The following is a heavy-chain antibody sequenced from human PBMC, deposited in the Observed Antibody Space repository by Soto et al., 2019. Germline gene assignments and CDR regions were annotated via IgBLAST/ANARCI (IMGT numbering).Heavy chain of an antibody. CDR3: ASLWVGATLSRYYYYGMDV. V-gene: IGHV5-10-1*01. Sequence: PGESLKISCKGSGYSFTSYWISWVRQMPGKGLEWMGRIDPSDSYTNYSPSFQGHVTISADKSISTAYLQWSSLKASDTAMYYYASLWVGATLSRYYYYGMDVWGQGTTVTVSS. CDR2: IDPSDSYT. CDR1: GYSFTSYW. D-gene: IGHD1-26*01. J-gene: IGHJ6*02.